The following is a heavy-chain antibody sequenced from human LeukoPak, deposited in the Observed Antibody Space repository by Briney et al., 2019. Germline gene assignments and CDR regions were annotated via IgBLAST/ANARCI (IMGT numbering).Heavy chain of an antibody. CDR2: IYYSVST. J-gene: IGHJ4*02. CDR1: GGSISSSSYY. V-gene: IGHV4-39*07. Sequence: SETLSLTCTVSGGSISSSSYYWGWIRQPPGKGLEWIGSIYYSVSTYYNPSLKSRVTISVDTSKNQFSLKLSSVTAADTAVYYCARDRGSVTTPWGQGTLVTVSS. D-gene: IGHD4-17*01. CDR3: ARDRGSVTTP.